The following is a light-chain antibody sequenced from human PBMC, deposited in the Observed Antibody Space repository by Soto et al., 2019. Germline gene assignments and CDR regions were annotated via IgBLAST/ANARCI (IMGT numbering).Light chain of an antibody. J-gene: IGKJ4*01. Sequence: EIVLTQSPATLSLSPGERATLSCRASQSVSSYLAWYQQKPGQAPGLLIYDASNRATGIPARFSGSGSGTDFTLTISSLVPEDFAVYYCQQRSNCPLTFGGGTKLEIK. CDR2: DAS. CDR1: QSVSSY. V-gene: IGKV3-11*01. CDR3: QQRSNCPLT.